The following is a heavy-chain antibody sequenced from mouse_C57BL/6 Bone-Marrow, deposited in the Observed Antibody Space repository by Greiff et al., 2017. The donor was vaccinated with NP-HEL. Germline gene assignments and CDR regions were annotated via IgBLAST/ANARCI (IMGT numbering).Heavy chain of an antibody. CDR3: ARAYYSNWYFDV. D-gene: IGHD2-5*01. Sequence: QVQLKQPGAELVKPGASVKMSCKASGYTFTSYWITWVKQRPGHGLEWIGDIYPGSGSTNYNEKFKSKATLTVDTSSSTAYMQLSSLTSEDSAVYYCARAYYSNWYFDVWGTGTTVTVSS. CDR2: IYPGSGST. CDR1: GYTFTSYW. V-gene: IGHV1-55*01. J-gene: IGHJ1*03.